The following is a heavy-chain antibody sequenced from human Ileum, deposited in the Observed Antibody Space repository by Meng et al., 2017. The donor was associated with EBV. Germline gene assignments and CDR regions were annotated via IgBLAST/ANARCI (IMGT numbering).Heavy chain of an antibody. CDR3: ARGTPRAELGTDY. CDR2: ISTDGGTI. D-gene: IGHD7-27*01. CDR1: GFTFSDSY. J-gene: IGHJ4*02. V-gene: IGHV3-11*01. Sequence: QVQLVGSGGGLVKPGGSLRLSCAVSGFTFSDSYMNWIRQAPGKGLEWISYISTDGGTIHYRDSVKGRFTISRDNTKNSLYLQMNSLRADDTAVYYCARGTPRAELGTDYWGQGTLVTVSS.